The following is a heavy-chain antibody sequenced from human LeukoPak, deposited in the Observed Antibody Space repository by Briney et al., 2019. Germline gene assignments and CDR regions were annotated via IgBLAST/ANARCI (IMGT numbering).Heavy chain of an antibody. CDR1: GYTFTSYG. CDR2: ISAYNGNT. V-gene: IGHV1-18*01. D-gene: IGHD3-22*01. CDR3: ASDGYYYDSSGYYRNYYYYGMDV. Sequence: GASVKVSCKASGYTFTSYGISWVRQAPGQGLEWMGWISAYNGNTNYAQKLQGRVTMTTDTSTSTAYMELRSLRSDDTAVYYCASDGYYYDSSGYYRNYYYYGMDVWGQGTTVTVSS. J-gene: IGHJ6*02.